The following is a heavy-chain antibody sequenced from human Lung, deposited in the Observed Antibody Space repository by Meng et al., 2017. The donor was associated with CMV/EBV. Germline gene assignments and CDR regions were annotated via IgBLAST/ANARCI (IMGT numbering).Heavy chain of an antibody. J-gene: IGHJ3*02. CDR3: ARDGRYCTNGVCSYDAFDI. Sequence: LXCTVSGSSISSGYYWGWIRQPPGKGLEWIGSIYHSGSTYYNPSLKSRVTISVDTSKNQFTLKLTSMTAADTAVYYCARDGRYCTNGVCSYDAFDIWXQGPMVTVSS. CDR2: IYHSGST. D-gene: IGHD2-8*01. CDR1: GSSISSGYY. V-gene: IGHV4-38-2*02.